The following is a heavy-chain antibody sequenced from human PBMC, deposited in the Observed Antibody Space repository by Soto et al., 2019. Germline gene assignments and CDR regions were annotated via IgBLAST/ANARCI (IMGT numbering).Heavy chain of an antibody. Sequence: QVQLVQSGAEVKKPGASVKVSCKASGYTFTSYGISWVRQAPGQGLEWMGWISAYNGNTNYAQKLQGRATMTTDTATSKAYMELRSLRSDDTAVYYCARGRYYDCSGFPAPDYWGQGTLVTVSS. CDR1: GYTFTSYG. D-gene: IGHD3-22*01. CDR3: ARGRYYDCSGFPAPDY. CDR2: ISAYNGNT. J-gene: IGHJ4*02. V-gene: IGHV1-18*01.